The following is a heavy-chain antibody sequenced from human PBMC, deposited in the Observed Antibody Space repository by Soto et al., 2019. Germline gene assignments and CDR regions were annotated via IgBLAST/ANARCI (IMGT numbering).Heavy chain of an antibody. D-gene: IGHD1-1*01. Sequence: QVQLVQSGTEVKKPGSSVKVSCKASGDTLSSYTLTWVRQATGQGLEWMGRIIPDLGMANYAQKFQGRVTITAEKSTNTAYMELSSLRSEDTAVYYCARVIREGTTTDGSIYHVMDVWGQGTTVTVSS. V-gene: IGHV1-69*02. CDR1: GDTLSSYT. CDR2: IIPDLGMA. J-gene: IGHJ6*02. CDR3: ARVIREGTTTDGSIYHVMDV.